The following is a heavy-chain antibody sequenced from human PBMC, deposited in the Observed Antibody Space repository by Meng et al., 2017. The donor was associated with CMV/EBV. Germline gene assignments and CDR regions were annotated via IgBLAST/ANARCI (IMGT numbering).Heavy chain of an antibody. Sequence: GESPKTFCAASGFTFSCCAMSWVRQAPGKGLEWVSAISGSGGSTYYADPVKGRFTSSRDNSKNTLYLQMNSMRAEDTAVYYCAKVRVVVVRADRCFDYWGQGTLVTVSS. CDR1: GFTFSCCA. CDR2: ISGSGGST. J-gene: IGHJ4*02. V-gene: IGHV3-23*01. D-gene: IGHD2-2*01. CDR3: AKVRVVVVRADRCFDY.